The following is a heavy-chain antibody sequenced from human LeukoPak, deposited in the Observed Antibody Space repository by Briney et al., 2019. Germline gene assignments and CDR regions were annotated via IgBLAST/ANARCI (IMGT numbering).Heavy chain of an antibody. D-gene: IGHD3-9*01. V-gene: IGHV3-21*01. J-gene: IGHJ2*01. CDR3: TRGRVDILTGVSPRYFDL. Sequence: GGSLRLSCAASGFTFSTYSMDWVRQAPGKRLEWGSSSSSSSSYKYYADSVKGRFTISRDNATKSLFLQMNRLRPEDTSVYYCTRGRVDILTGVSPRYFDLWGRGALVTVSS. CDR1: GFTFSTYS. CDR2: SSSSSSYK.